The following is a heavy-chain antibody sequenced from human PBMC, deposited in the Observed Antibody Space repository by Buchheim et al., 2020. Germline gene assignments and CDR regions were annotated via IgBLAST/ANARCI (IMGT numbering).Heavy chain of an antibody. CDR1: GFIFKNYW. J-gene: IGHJ4*02. Sequence: EVQLVESGGGLVQPGGSLRLSCAASGFIFKNYWMTWIRQAPGMGLEWVANIKQDGSEKYYVDSVKGRFTISRDNAKNSLYLQMNSLRAEDTAVYYCARVQSRRGFDYWGQGTL. CDR2: IKQDGSEK. CDR3: ARVQSRRGFDY. D-gene: IGHD1-14*01. V-gene: IGHV3-7*01.